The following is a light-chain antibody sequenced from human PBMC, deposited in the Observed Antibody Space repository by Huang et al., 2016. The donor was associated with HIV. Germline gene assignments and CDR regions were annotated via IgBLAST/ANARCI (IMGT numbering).Light chain of an antibody. CDR3: QQFGSSPIT. CDR1: QSLSSSY. J-gene: IGKJ5*01. CDR2: GAS. V-gene: IGKV3-20*01. Sequence: EIVLTQSPGTLFLSLGERATLSCRASQSLSSSYLAWYRQKPGQAPSLLIYGASSRATGIPDRFSGSGSGTDFSLTISRLEPEDFAVYYCQQFGSSPITFGQGTRLEIK.